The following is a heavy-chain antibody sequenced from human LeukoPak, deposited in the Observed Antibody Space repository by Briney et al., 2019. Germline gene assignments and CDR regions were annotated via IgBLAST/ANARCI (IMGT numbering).Heavy chain of an antibody. CDR2: ISAYNGNT. CDR3: ARDQGIYNHRIIDS. CDR1: VYTFTSYG. V-gene: IGHV1-18*01. D-gene: IGHD5-12*01. J-gene: IGHJ4*02. Sequence: ASVTVSCTASVYTFTSYGISWVRQAPGQGLEWMGWISAYNGNTNFAQEFQGRVTMTTDTSTSTASMELRSLRSDDTAVYYCARDQGIYNHRIIDSWGQGTLVTVSS.